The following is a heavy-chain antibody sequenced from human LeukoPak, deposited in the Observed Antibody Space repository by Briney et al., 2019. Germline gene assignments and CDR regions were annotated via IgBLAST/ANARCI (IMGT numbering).Heavy chain of an antibody. D-gene: IGHD5-24*01. CDR1: GFTFSSYW. J-gene: IGHJ4*02. Sequence: PGGSLRLSCAASGFTFSSYWMSWVRQAPGKGLEWVANIKQDGSEKYYVDSVKGRFTISRDNAKNSLYLQMNSLRAEDTAVYYCARDRPGRWLQLEDYWGQGTLVTVSS. CDR2: IKQDGSEK. CDR3: ARDRPGRWLQLEDY. V-gene: IGHV3-7*01.